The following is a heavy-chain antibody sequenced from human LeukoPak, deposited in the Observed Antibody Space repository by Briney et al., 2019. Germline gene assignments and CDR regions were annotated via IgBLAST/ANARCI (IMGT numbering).Heavy chain of an antibody. V-gene: IGHV3-21*01. CDR2: ISSSSRYI. CDR3: ARAEGMVFLYHPRSYGMDV. D-gene: IGHD3-10*01. J-gene: IGHJ6*02. Sequence: GGSLRLSRAGSGFTFSSYSMNGVRQAPGKGLEGVSSISSSSRYIYYADSVKGRFTISRDNAKNSLYLQMNSLRAEDTAVYYCARAEGMVFLYHPRSYGMDVWGQGTTVTVSS. CDR1: GFTFSSYS.